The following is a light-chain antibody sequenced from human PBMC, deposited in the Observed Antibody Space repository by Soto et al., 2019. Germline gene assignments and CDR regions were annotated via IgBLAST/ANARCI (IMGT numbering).Light chain of an antibody. CDR3: QQYSDWRST. CDR2: DAS. V-gene: IGKV3-15*01. J-gene: IGKJ2*01. CDR1: QSIRNN. Sequence: EIVMTQSPATLSVSPGERATLSCRASQSIRNNLAWYQQKPGQSPRRLIPDASTRATGIPARFSGSGSGTEFTLTISSLQSEDFADYYCQQYSDWRSTFGQVTNVEMK.